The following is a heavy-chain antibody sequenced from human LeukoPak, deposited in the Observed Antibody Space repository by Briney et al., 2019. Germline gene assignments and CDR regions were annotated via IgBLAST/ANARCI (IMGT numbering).Heavy chain of an antibody. V-gene: IGHV4-59*12. CDR1: GGSISIYY. D-gene: IGHD1-1*01. J-gene: IGHJ4*02. Sequence: SETLSLTCTVSGGSISIYYWSWIRQPPGKGLEWVGYIYYSGSTNYNPSLRSRVTISVDTSKNQFSPKLSSVTAADTAVYYCARELDGAHFDYWGQGTLVTVSS. CDR3: ARELDGAHFDY. CDR2: IYYSGST.